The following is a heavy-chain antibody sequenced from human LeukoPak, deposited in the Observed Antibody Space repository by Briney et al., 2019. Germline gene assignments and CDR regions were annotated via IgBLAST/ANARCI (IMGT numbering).Heavy chain of an antibody. D-gene: IGHD5-24*01. V-gene: IGHV1-46*01. J-gene: IGHJ4*02. CDR3: ARVREGYYFDY. Sequence: ASVKVSCKASGYTFASYYMHWVRQAPGQGLEWMGIINPSGGSTSYAQKFQGRVTMTRDTSTSTVYMELSSLRSEDTAVYYCARVREGYYFDYWGQGTLVTVSS. CDR2: INPSGGST. CDR1: GYTFASYY.